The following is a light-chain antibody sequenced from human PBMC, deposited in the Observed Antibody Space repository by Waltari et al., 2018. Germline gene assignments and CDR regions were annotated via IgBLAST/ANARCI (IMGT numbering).Light chain of an antibody. Sequence: YDLTQPPSVSVSPGQTASVPCSGANFGHQYPSWYQQKPGQSPLLVIYQGSKRPAGIPERISGSSSGNTATLTISGTQAMDEADYYCQAWDGNTGVFGAGTWVTVL. J-gene: IGLJ1*01. V-gene: IGLV3-1*01. CDR2: QGS. CDR3: QAWDGNTGV. CDR1: NFGHQY.